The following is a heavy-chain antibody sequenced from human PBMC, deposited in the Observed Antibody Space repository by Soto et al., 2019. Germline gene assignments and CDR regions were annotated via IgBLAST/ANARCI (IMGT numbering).Heavy chain of an antibody. CDR3: ARGGYYYDSSGHDAFDI. CDR2: MKPKSGNT. V-gene: IGHV1-8*01. D-gene: IGHD3-22*01. Sequence: ASVQVSFTASGYTLPSYDIKWVGQATGPGFEGMGWMKPKSGNTGYAKKFQGGVPMTRNTCISTAYMELSSLRSEDTAVYYCARGGYYYDSSGHDAFDIWGQGTMFTVSS. J-gene: IGHJ3*02. CDR1: GYTLPSYD.